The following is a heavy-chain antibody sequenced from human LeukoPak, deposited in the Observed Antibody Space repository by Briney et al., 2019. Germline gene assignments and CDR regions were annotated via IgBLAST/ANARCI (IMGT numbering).Heavy chain of an antibody. CDR2: ISSSSSYI. CDR3: ARAIAAAGTAPGY. CDR1: GFTFSSYS. Sequence: PGGSLRLSCAASGFTFSSYSMNWVRQAPGKGLEWVSSISSSSSYIYYADSVKGRFTISRDNAKNSLYLQMNSLRAEDTAVYYCARAIAAAGTAPGYWGQGTLVTVSS. V-gene: IGHV3-21*01. J-gene: IGHJ4*02. D-gene: IGHD6-13*01.